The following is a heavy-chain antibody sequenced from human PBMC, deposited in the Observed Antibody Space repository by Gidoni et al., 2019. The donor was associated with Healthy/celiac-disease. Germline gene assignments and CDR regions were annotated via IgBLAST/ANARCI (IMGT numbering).Heavy chain of an antibody. J-gene: IGHJ5*02. Sequence: QVQLVQSGSEVKKPGASVKVSCKASGYTFTSYDINWVRQATGQGLEWMGWMNPNSGNKGYAQKFQGRVTMTRNTSISTAYMELSSLRSEDTAVYYCARGLGDYGDYEVNWFDPWGQGTLVTVSS. CDR3: ARGLGDYGDYEVNWFDP. D-gene: IGHD4-17*01. V-gene: IGHV1-8*01. CDR1: GYTFTSYD. CDR2: MNPNSGNK.